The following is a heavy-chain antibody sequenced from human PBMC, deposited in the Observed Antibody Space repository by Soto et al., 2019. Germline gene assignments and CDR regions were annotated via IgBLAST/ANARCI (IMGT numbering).Heavy chain of an antibody. V-gene: IGHV3-11*01. D-gene: IGHD3-22*01. J-gene: IGHJ4*02. CDR2: ITSTGSTI. Sequence: SLRLSCAASGFTFSDYYMSWIRPAPGEGLEWVSYITSTGSTIYYADSVKGRFTISRDNAKNSLYLQMNSLRAEDTAVYYCARELYYFDSSGYYYGGTFDYWGQGTLVTVS. CDR1: GFTFSDYY. CDR3: ARELYYFDSSGYYYGGTFDY.